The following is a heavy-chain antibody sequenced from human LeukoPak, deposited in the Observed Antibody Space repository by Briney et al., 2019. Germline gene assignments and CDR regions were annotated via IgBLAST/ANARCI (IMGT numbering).Heavy chain of an antibody. CDR1: GGTFSSYA. CDR2: IIPILGIA. D-gene: IGHD3-3*01. V-gene: IGHV1-69*04. J-gene: IGHJ4*02. Sequence: ASVKVSCKASGGTFSSYAISWVRQAPGQGLEWMGRIIPILGIANYAQKFQGRVTITADKSTSTAYMELSSLRSEDTAVYYCARDPSEWVIDYWGQGTLVTVSS. CDR3: ARDPSEWVIDY.